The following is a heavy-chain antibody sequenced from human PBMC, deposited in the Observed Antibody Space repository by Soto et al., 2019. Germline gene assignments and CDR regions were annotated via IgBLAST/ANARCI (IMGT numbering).Heavy chain of an antibody. Sequence: PGGSLRLSCAAAGFTFSSYAMHWVRQAPGEGLEWVAVISYDGSNKYYADSVKGRFNISRDNSKNTLYLQMNSLRAEDTAVYYCAREFRQSADNWFDPWGQGTLVTVSS. J-gene: IGHJ5*02. CDR2: ISYDGSNK. V-gene: IGHV3-30-3*01. CDR1: GFTFSSYA. CDR3: AREFRQSADNWFDP.